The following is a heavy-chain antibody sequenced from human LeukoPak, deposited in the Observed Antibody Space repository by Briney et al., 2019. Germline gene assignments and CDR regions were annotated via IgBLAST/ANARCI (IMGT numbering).Heavy chain of an antibody. D-gene: IGHD3-22*01. CDR2: TYYRSKWYN. CDR3: ARFDSRRKNFDY. V-gene: IGHV6-1*01. Sequence: SQTLSPTCAISGDSVSNNNTAWNWIRQSPSRGLEWLGRTYYRSKWYNDYAVSVKSRITINPDTSKNQFSLQLNSVTPEDTAVYYCARFDSRRKNFDYWGQGTLLTVSS. CDR1: GDSVSNNNTA. J-gene: IGHJ4*02.